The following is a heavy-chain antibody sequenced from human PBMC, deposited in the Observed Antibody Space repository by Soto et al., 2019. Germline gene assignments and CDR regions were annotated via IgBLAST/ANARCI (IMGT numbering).Heavy chain of an antibody. CDR3: AIEHGAPKFRH. D-gene: IGHD4-17*01. Sequence: GARRKGSCKASAYTFTSDGIIWVRQAPGQGLEWMGWISAYNGNTNYAQKLQGRVTMTTDTSTSTAYMELRSLRSDDTAVYYCAIEHGAPKFRHWGQGTLVTVSS. CDR2: ISAYNGNT. V-gene: IGHV1-18*01. CDR1: AYTFTSDG. J-gene: IGHJ4*02.